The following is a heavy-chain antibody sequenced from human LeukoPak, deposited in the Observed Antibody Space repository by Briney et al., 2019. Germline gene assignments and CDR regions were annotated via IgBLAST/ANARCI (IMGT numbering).Heavy chain of an antibody. CDR1: GFTFNIYG. J-gene: IGHJ4*02. Sequence: GGSLRLSCAASGFTFNIYGIHWVRQAPGKGLEWVALMSGDGVHIYYAESVKGRFTISRDNVKNTVYLQMNSLRAEDTAVYYCVRALSGSEDYWGQGTLVTVSS. CDR2: MSGDGVHI. CDR3: VRALSGSEDY. D-gene: IGHD2-15*01. V-gene: IGHV3-30*03.